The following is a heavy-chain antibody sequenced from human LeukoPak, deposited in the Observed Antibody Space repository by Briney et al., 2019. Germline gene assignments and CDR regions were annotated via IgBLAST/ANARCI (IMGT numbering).Heavy chain of an antibody. D-gene: IGHD1-26*01. CDR3: AKEGGSPWGF. V-gene: IGHV3-23*01. J-gene: IGHJ4*02. CDR2: IIGSGGTT. Sequence: PGASLRLSCAASGFTFSTYAMSWVRQAPGKGLEWVSAIIGSGGTTYYADSVKGRFTISRDNSKNTLFLQVNSLRAEDTAAYYCAKEGGSPWGFWGQGTLVTVSS. CDR1: GFTFSTYA.